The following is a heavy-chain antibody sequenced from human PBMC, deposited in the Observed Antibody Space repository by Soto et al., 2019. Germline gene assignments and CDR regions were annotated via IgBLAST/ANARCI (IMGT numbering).Heavy chain of an antibody. V-gene: IGHV5-51*01. CDR2: IYPGDSEI. CDR1: GYSFSRYW. Sequence: GESLKISCKGSGYSFSRYWIGWVRQMPGKGLEWMGIIYPGDSEIRYSPSFQGQVTVSADTPISTAYLQWSTLKASDTAIYYCRRRRGTGSDYYYKYGMGVWPEGTKVTVSA. CDR3: RRRRGTGSDYYYKYGMGV. D-gene: IGHD2-8*02. J-gene: IGHJ6*04.